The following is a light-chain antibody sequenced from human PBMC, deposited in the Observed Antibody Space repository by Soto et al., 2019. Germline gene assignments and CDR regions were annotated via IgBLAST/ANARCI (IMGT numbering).Light chain of an antibody. CDR2: DAS. CDR1: QSVGSY. V-gene: IGKV3-11*01. Sequence: EIVLTQSPATLSLSPGERATLSCRASQSVGSYLAWYQQKPGQAPRLLIYDASNRATGIPARFSGSGSGTDFTRTISSLEPEYFAFYYCQKRSNWPPTWTFGQGTKVEIK. CDR3: QKRSNWPPTWT. J-gene: IGKJ1*01.